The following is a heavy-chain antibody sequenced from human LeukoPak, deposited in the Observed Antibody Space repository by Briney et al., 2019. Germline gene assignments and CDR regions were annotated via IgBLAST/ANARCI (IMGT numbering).Heavy chain of an antibody. CDR2: IKQDGSEK. D-gene: IGHD3-3*01. CDR3: ARASVLRFLEFDY. CDR1: GFTFSSYW. V-gene: IGHV3-7*04. Sequence: PGGSLRLSCAASGFTFSSYWMSWVRQAPGKGLEWVANIKQDGSEKYYVDSVKGRFTISRDNAKNSLYLQMNSLRAEDTAVYYCARASVLRFLEFDYWGQGTLVTVSS. J-gene: IGHJ4*02.